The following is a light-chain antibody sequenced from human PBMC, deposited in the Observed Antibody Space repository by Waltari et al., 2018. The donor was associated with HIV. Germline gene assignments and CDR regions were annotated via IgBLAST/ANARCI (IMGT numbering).Light chain of an antibody. CDR2: CAS. Sequence: IVLTQSPDSLALSLGERPTLNCQFSQSFLYTYNISNSLNWYQQKPGQPPKFLIYCASTRETGVPYRFSGGGSGTDFTLTISSLQVEDLAVYFCQQYYSSPLTFGGGTRVEIK. J-gene: IGKJ4*01. CDR1: QSFLYTYNISNS. CDR3: QQYYSSPLT. V-gene: IGKV4-1*01.